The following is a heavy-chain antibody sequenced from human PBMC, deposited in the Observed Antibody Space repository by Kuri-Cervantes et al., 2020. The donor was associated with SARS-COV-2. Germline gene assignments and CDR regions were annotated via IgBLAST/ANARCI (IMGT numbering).Heavy chain of an antibody. CDR1: GYTLTELS. D-gene: IGHD5-24*01. V-gene: IGHV1-24*01. CDR2: FDPEDGET. Sequence: ASVKVSYKVSGYTLTELSMHWVRQAPGKGLEWMGGFDPEDGETIYAQKFQGRVTMTEDTSTDTAYMELSSLSSEDTAVYYCATGIRWSHPFDYWGQGTLVTVSS. CDR3: ATGIRWSHPFDY. J-gene: IGHJ4*02.